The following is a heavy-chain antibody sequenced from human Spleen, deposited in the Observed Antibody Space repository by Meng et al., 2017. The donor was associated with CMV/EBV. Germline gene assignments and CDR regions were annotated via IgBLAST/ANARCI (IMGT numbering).Heavy chain of an antibody. D-gene: IGHD3-3*01. V-gene: IGHV3-21*01. Sequence: LRLSCVACGFTFSSYSMNWVRQTPGKGLEWVASISGGAAYIKYADSVKGRFIISRDNAKTSVSLQMNGLRAEDTAVYYCARGEGVIDSWGQGTLVTVSS. J-gene: IGHJ4*02. CDR3: ARGEGVIDS. CDR2: ISGGAAYI. CDR1: GFTFSSYS.